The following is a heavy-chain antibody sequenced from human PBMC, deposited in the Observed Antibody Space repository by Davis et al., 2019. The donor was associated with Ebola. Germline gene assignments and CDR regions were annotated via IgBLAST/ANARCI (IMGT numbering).Heavy chain of an antibody. CDR3: ARVRYCGGDCSRHYYYGMDV. J-gene: IGHJ6*04. CDR2: INPSGGST. Sequence: AASVKVSCKASGYTFTSYAMNWVRQAPGQGLEWMGIINPSGGSTTYAQKFQGRVTMTRDTSISTAYMELSSLRSDDTAVYYCARVRYCGGDCSRHYYYGMDVWGKGTTVTVSS. CDR1: GYTFTSYA. V-gene: IGHV1-46*01. D-gene: IGHD2-21*02.